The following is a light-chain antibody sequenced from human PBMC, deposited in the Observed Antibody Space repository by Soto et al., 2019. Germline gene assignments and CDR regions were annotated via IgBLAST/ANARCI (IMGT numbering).Light chain of an antibody. CDR1: Y. Sequence: YVSWYQQHPGNAPKLLIYAASTLQSGVPSRFSGSGSGTEFTLTISSLQPEDIATDYCQQYENLPTFGQGTRREIK. J-gene: IGKJ5*01. CDR3: QQYENLPT. V-gene: IGKV1-9*01. CDR2: AAS.